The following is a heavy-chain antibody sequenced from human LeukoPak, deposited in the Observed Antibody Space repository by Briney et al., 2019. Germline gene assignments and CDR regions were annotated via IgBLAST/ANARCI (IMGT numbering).Heavy chain of an antibody. CDR2: IYTSGST. Sequence: SETLSLTCTVSGGSISSYYRSWIRQPAGKGLEWIGRIYTSGSTNYNPSLKSRVTVSVDTSKNQFSLKLSSVTAADTAVYYCARDQYDILTGYQYYFDYWGQGTLVTVSS. CDR1: GGSISSYY. J-gene: IGHJ4*02. CDR3: ARDQYDILTGYQYYFDY. D-gene: IGHD3-9*01. V-gene: IGHV4-4*07.